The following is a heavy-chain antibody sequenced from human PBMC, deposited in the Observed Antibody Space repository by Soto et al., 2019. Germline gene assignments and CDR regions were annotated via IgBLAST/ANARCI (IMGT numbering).Heavy chain of an antibody. V-gene: IGHV1-46*01. D-gene: IGHD3-22*01. J-gene: IGHJ6*02. CDR2: INPSGGST. CDR3: ARDWHGSSGYYPPGPPDYYYYYGMDV. CDR1: GYTFTSYY. Sequence: ASVKVSCKASGYTFTSYYMHWVRQAPGQGLEWMGIINPSGGSTSYAQKFQGRVTMTRDTSTSTVYMELSSLRSEDTAVYYCARDWHGSSGYYPPGPPDYYYYYGMDVWGQGTTVTVSS.